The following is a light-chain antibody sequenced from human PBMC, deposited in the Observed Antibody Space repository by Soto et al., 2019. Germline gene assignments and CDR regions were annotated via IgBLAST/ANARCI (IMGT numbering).Light chain of an antibody. J-gene: IGLJ1*01. CDR2: INI. V-gene: IGLV1-40*01. Sequence: QSALTQPPSVSGAPGQRVTISCTGSSSDIGAGYDVHWYQQLPGTAPKLLIFININRPSGVPDRFSGSKSGTSASLAITGLRAEDEADYYCQSYDSSLSGYVFGTGTEVTVL. CDR1: SSDIGAGYD. CDR3: QSYDSSLSGYV.